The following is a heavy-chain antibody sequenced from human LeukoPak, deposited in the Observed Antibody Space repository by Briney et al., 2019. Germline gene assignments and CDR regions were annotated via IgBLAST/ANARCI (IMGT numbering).Heavy chain of an antibody. CDR2: ISGSGATT. CDR3: AKGHRGYSSSWYDY. V-gene: IGHV3-23*01. D-gene: IGHD6-13*01. J-gene: IGHJ4*02. CDR1: GLSFSGYA. Sequence: GGSLRLSCAASGLSFSGYAMSWVRQAPGKGLEWVSSISGSGATTYYADSVTGRFTISRDNSKNTVYLQLNTPRAEDTGVYYCAKGHRGYSSSWYDYWGQGTLVTVSS.